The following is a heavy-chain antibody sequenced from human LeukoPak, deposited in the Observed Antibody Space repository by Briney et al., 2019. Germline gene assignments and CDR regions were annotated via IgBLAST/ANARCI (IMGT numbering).Heavy chain of an antibody. Sequence: GGSLRLSCAASGFTFSSYGMSWVRQAPGKGQEWVSAISSSGGSTYYADSVKGRFTISRDNSKNTLYLQMNSLRAEDTAVYYCAKDRQYSPYYFDYWGQGTLVTVSS. CDR2: ISSSGGST. CDR1: GFTFSSYG. CDR3: AKDRQYSPYYFDY. D-gene: IGHD6-6*01. V-gene: IGHV3-23*01. J-gene: IGHJ4*02.